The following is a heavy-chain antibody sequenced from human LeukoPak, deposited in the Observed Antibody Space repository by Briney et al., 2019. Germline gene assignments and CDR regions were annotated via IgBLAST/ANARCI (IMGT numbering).Heavy chain of an antibody. V-gene: IGHV1-69*04. D-gene: IGHD2-2*01. CDR1: GGTFTSYA. Sequence: GASVKVSCKASGGTFTSYAMSWVRQAPGEGLEWRGRIIPILGIANYAQRIQGTVTITADKSTSTAYMELSSLRSEDTAVYYCARYCSSTSCPTRYYYYGMDVWGQGTTVTVSS. CDR3: ARYCSSTSCPTRYYYYGMDV. CDR2: IIPILGIA. J-gene: IGHJ6*02.